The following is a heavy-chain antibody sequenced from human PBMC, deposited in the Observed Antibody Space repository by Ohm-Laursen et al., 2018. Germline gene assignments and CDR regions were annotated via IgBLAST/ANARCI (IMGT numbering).Heavy chain of an antibody. V-gene: IGHV1-69*05. J-gene: IGHJ4*02. CDR2: IIPIFGTP. D-gene: IGHD2-15*01. Sequence: SVKVSCKASGDIFSSYAIHWVRQAPGQGLEYLGGIIPIFGTPDYAQSFQGRVTITTDDSTSAAYMELSSLRSEDTAIYYCVRGCLGGSCYTFDCWGQGTLLTVSS. CDR3: VRGCLGGSCYTFDC. CDR1: GDIFSSYA.